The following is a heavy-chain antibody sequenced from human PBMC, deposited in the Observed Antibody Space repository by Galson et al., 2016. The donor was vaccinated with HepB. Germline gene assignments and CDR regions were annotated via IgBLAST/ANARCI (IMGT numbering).Heavy chain of an antibody. CDR1: GFTFSSYA. D-gene: IGHD2-21*01. J-gene: IGHJ4*02. Sequence: SLRLSCAASGFTFSSYAMSWVRQAPGKGLEWVSSISGSGDRTYYTDSVKGRFTISRDTSKNTLYLQMSSLRVDDTALYYCTRDPASYNWGQGRLVTVSS. CDR3: TRDPASYN. CDR2: ISGSGDRT. V-gene: IGHV3-23*01.